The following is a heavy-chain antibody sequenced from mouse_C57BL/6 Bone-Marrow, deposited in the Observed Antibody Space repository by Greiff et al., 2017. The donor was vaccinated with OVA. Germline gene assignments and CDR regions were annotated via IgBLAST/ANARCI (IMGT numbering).Heavy chain of an antibody. Sequence: QVQLQQSGAELARPGASVKLSCKASGYTFTSYGISWVKQRTGQGLEWIGEIYPRSGNTYYNEKFKGKATLTADKSSSTAYMELRSLTSEDSAVYVCARSHYYGSSYGRYAMDYWGQGTSVTVSS. J-gene: IGHJ4*01. CDR3: ARSHYYGSSYGRYAMDY. CDR2: IYPRSGNT. D-gene: IGHD1-1*01. V-gene: IGHV1-81*01. CDR1: GYTFTSYG.